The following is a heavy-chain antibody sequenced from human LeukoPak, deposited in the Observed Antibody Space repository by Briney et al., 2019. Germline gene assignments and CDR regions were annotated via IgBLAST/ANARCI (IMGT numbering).Heavy chain of an antibody. J-gene: IGHJ3*02. D-gene: IGHD3-22*01. V-gene: IGHV3-11*04. CDR1: GFTFSDYY. CDR3: AKARITMIESPPTHSLDAFDI. Sequence: PGGSLRLSCAASGFTFSDYYMSWIRQAPGKGLGWVSYISSSVSTIYYADSVKGRFTITRDNAKTSLYLQMNSLRAEDTAVYYCAKARITMIESPPTHSLDAFDIWGQGTMVTVSS. CDR2: ISSSVSTI.